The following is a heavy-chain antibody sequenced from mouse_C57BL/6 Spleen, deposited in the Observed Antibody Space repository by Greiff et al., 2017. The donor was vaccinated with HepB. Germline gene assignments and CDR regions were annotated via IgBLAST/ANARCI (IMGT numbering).Heavy chain of an antibody. Sequence: QVHVKQSGAELAKPGASVKLSCKASGYTFTSYWMHWVKQRPGQGLEWIGYINPSSGYTKYNQKFKDKATLTADKSSSTAYMQLSSLTYEDSAVYYCANLYYGNYEYFDVWGTGTTVTVSS. J-gene: IGHJ1*03. CDR2: INPSSGYT. V-gene: IGHV1-7*01. CDR1: GYTFTSYW. D-gene: IGHD2-1*01. CDR3: ANLYYGNYEYFDV.